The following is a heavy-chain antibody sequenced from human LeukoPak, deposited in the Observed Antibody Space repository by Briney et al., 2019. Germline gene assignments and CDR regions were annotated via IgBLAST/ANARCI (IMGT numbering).Heavy chain of an antibody. Sequence: SETLSLTCTVSGYSISSGYYWGWIRQPPGKGLEWIGSIYHSGSTYYNPSLKSRVTISVDTSKNQFSLKLSSVTAADTAVYYCARAPYSNLPGAFDIWGQGTMVTVSS. V-gene: IGHV4-38-2*02. D-gene: IGHD4-11*01. CDR2: IYHSGST. J-gene: IGHJ3*02. CDR1: GYSISSGYY. CDR3: ARAPYSNLPGAFDI.